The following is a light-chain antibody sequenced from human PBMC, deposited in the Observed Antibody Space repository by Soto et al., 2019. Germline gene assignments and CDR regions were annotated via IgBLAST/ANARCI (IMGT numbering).Light chain of an antibody. CDR3: HQRSNWPLT. J-gene: IGKJ4*01. Sequence: EIVMTQSPATLSVSPGERATLSCRARQSVSSSYLAWYQQKPGQAPRLLFYDASNRATGIPARFSGSGSGTDFTLTISSLEPEDFAVYFCHQRSNWPLTFGGGTKGDIK. V-gene: IGKV3D-20*02. CDR1: QSVSSSY. CDR2: DAS.